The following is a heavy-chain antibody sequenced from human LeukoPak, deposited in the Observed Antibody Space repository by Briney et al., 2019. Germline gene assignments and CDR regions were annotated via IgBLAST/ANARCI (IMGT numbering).Heavy chain of an antibody. CDR2: ISAYNGNT. J-gene: IGHJ4*02. CDR3: ARDGGYSSGSSDY. V-gene: IGHV1-18*01. D-gene: IGHD6-19*01. Sequence: ASVKVSCKASGYSFTNYGISWVRQAPGQGLEWMGWISAYNGNTNYAQKFQGRVTMTTDTSTTTAYMEVKSLRSDDTAVFYCARDGGYSSGSSDYWGQGTLVTVSS. CDR1: GYSFTNYG.